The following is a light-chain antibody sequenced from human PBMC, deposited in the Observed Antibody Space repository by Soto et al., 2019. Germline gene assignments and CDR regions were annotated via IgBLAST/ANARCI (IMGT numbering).Light chain of an antibody. V-gene: IGKV1-27*01. CDR2: GAS. Sequence: DIQMTQSPSSLSASVGDRVTITCRASQGISNYLAWYQQQPGKVPKLLIYGASTLQSGVSSRFSGSGSGTDFTLTINGRQPEDVATYYCQKYNSAPFTFGRGTKVDI. CDR1: QGISNY. J-gene: IGKJ3*01. CDR3: QKYNSAPFT.